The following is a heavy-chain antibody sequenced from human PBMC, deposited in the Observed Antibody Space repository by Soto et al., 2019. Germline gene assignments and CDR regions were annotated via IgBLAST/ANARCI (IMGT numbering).Heavy chain of an antibody. D-gene: IGHD6-13*01. CDR1: GYTFTGYY. V-gene: IGHV1-2*02. CDR3: ASMDIAAAGIYYYYGMDV. J-gene: IGHJ6*02. CDR2: INPNSGGT. Sequence: QVQLVQSGAEVKKPGASVKVSCKASGYTFTGYYMHWVRQAPVQGLEWMGWINPNSGGTNYAQKFHGRVTMTRDTSISTAYMELSRLRSDDTVVYYCASMDIAAAGIYYYYGMDVWGQGTTVTVSS.